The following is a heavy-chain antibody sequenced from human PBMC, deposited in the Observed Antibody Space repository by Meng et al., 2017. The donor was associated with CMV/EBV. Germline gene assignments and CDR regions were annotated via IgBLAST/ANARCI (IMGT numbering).Heavy chain of an antibody. V-gene: IGHV1-58*01. CDR1: GFTFTSSA. J-gene: IGHJ4*02. D-gene: IGHD6-13*01. CDR2: IVVGSGNT. CDR3: AAGEKAAAGSNLDY. Sequence: SVKVSCKASGFTFTSSAVQWVRQARGQRLEWIGWIVVGSGNTNYAQKFQEGVTITRDMSTSTAYMELSSLRSEDTAVYYCAAGEKAAAGSNLDYWGQGTLVTVSS.